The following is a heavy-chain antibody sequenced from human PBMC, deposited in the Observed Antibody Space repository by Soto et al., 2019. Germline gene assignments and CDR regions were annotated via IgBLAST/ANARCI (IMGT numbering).Heavy chain of an antibody. CDR3: AKEGPSPRCPDF. CDR2: VSGGGGTT. V-gene: IGHV3-23*01. Sequence: PGGSLRLSCAASGFTFSTFTMNWVRQAPGKGLEWVSAVSGGGGTTSYADSVKGRFTISRDNSKNTVYLQMNSLKDEDTALYYCAKEGPSPRCPDFWGQGTLVTVSS. J-gene: IGHJ4*02. D-gene: IGHD4-17*01. CDR1: GFTFSTFT.